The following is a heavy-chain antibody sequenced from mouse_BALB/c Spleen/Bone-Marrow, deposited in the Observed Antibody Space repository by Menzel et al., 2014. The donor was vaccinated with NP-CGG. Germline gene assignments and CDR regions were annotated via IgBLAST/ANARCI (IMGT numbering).Heavy chain of an antibody. V-gene: IGHV4-1*02. J-gene: IGHJ3*01. CDR3: ARLYYYGQFCF. Sequence: DVMLVESGGGLVQPGGSLKLSCAASGFDFSRYWMSWVRPAPGKGLEWIGEINPDCSTLNYTPSLKDKFIISRDTAKNTLYHQMSKVRSEDTALYYCARLYYYGQFCFWGEGTLVTVSA. CDR1: GFDFSRYW. D-gene: IGHD1-1*01. CDR2: INPDCSTL.